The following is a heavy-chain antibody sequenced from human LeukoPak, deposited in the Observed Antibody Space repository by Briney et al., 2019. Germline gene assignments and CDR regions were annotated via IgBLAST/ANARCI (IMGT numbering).Heavy chain of an antibody. CDR1: GFTFSSYW. V-gene: IGHV3-7*01. CDR3: AKYVLRYFDWTPRGSYFDY. Sequence: GGSLRLSCAASGFTFSSYWMSWVRQAPGKGLEWVANIKQDGSEKYYVDSVKGRFTISRDNAKNSLYLQMNSLRAEDTAVYYCAKYVLRYFDWTPRGSYFDYWGQGTLVTVSS. CDR2: IKQDGSEK. D-gene: IGHD3-9*01. J-gene: IGHJ4*02.